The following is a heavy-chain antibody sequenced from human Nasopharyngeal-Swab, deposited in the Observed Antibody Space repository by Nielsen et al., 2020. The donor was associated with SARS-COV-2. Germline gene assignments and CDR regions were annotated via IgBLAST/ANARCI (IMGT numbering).Heavy chain of an antibody. D-gene: IGHD2-2*01. J-gene: IGHJ6*02. CDR1: GYTFTSYG. Sequence: ASVKVSCKASGYTFTSYGIIWVRQAPGQGLEWMGWISAYNGNTNYAQKLQGRVTMTTDTSTSTAYMELKSLRSDDTAVYYCARQYTVVVPALYYYGMDVWGQGTTVTVSS. V-gene: IGHV1-18*01. CDR3: ARQYTVVVPALYYYGMDV. CDR2: ISAYNGNT.